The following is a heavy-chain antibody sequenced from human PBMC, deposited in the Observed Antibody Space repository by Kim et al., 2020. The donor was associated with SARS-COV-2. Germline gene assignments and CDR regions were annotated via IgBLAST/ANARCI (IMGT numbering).Heavy chain of an antibody. CDR3: ARVLLIGYCSSTSCYTNYYYGMDV. J-gene: IGHJ6*02. V-gene: IGHV4-34*01. D-gene: IGHD2-2*02. Sequence: SETLSLTCAVYGGSFSGYYWSWIRQPPGKGLEWIGEINHSGSTNYNPSLKSRVTISVDTSKNQFSLQLSSVTAADTAVYYCARVLLIGYCSSTSCYTNYYYGMDVWGQGTTVTVSS. CDR1: GGSFSGYY. CDR2: INHSGST.